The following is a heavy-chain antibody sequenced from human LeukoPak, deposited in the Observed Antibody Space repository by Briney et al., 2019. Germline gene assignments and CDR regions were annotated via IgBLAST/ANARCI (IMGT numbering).Heavy chain of an antibody. V-gene: IGHV3-74*01. Sequence: PGGSLRLSCAASGFTFSSYWMHWVRQAPGKGLVWVSRINSDGTSTNYADSVKGRFTISRDNAKNTLYLQMNSLRAEDTAVYYCARVSYGGNSFSDYWGQGTLVTVSS. CDR1: GFTFSSYW. D-gene: IGHD4-23*01. CDR3: ARVSYGGNSFSDY. J-gene: IGHJ4*02. CDR2: INSDGTST.